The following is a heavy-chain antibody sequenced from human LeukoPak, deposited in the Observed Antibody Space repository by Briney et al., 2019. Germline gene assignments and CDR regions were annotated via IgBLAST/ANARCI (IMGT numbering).Heavy chain of an antibody. Sequence: ASVKVSCKASGYTFISYYMHWVRQAPGQGLEWMGIINPSGGSTSYAQNFQGRVTMTRDTSTRTVYMELSSLGSEDTAVYYCARAIGAAGWCVDYWGQGTLVTVSS. D-gene: IGHD6-13*01. CDR2: INPSGGST. CDR3: ARAIGAAGWCVDY. V-gene: IGHV1-46*01. J-gene: IGHJ4*02. CDR1: GYTFISYY.